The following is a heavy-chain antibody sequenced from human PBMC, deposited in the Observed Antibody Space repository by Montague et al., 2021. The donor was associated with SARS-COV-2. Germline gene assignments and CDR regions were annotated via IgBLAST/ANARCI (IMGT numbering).Heavy chain of an antibody. V-gene: IGHV4-61*02. CDR2: IDASGTT. D-gene: IGHD3-9*01. CDR1: GGSIRSDGFY. Sequence: TLSLTCTVSGGSIRSDGFYWNWIRQPAGKGLEWIGRIDASGTTNYKPSLKSRVIISLDRSKNQFSLKLSSVIAADTAVYYCARSAFRYFDRPGMDVWGQGPTVTVSS. CDR3: ARSAFRYFDRPGMDV. J-gene: IGHJ6*02.